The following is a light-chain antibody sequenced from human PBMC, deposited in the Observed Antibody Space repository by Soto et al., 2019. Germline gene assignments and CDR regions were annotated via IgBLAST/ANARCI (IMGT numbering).Light chain of an antibody. J-gene: IGLJ1*01. CDR2: SNN. CDR3: AAWDDSLNGRYV. Sequence: QSVLTQPPSASGTPGQRVIISCSGSSSHIGSNTVNWYQQLPGTAPKLLIYSNNQRPSGVPDRFSGSKSGTSASLAISGLQSEDKADYYCAAWDDSLNGRYVFGTGTKVTV. CDR1: SSHIGSNT. V-gene: IGLV1-44*01.